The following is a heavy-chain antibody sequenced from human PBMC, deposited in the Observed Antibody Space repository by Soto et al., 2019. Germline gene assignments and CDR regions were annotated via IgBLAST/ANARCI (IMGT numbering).Heavy chain of an antibody. D-gene: IGHD4-17*01. V-gene: IGHV4-59*08. CDR3: ARRYGRYFDY. Sequence: QVQLQESGPGLVKPSETLSLTCTVSGGSISSYYWSWIRQPPGKGLEWIGDLYYSGSTNYNPSLKTRVTISVDTSKNQFSLKVSSVTAADTAVYYCARRYGRYFDYWGQGTLVTVSS. CDR1: GGSISSYY. CDR2: LYYSGST. J-gene: IGHJ4*02.